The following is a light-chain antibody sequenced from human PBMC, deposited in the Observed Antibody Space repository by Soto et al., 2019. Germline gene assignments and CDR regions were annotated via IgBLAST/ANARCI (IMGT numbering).Light chain of an antibody. CDR3: QQYGNWSPPVT. CDR2: GAS. V-gene: IGKV3-20*01. Sequence: EILLTQSPGTLSLSPGERATLSCRASQSVSSRYLAWYQQKPGQAPRLLIYGASSRATGIPDRFSGSGSGTDFTLTISRLEPEDFAVYYCQQYGNWSPPVTFGQGTRLEIK. CDR1: QSVSSRY. J-gene: IGKJ5*01.